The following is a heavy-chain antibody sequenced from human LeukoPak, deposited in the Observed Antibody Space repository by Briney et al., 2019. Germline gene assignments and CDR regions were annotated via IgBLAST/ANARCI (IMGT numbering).Heavy chain of an antibody. CDR1: GFTVGSNT. Sequence: GGSLRLSCAASGFTVGSNTMSWVRQAPGKGLEWVSIIYSGGCTSYADSVKGRFTISRDNSKNTLYLQMNSLRTEDTAVYYCARGGSYFDISGYYFYWGQGTLVTVSS. CDR2: IYSGGCT. CDR3: ARGGSYFDISGYYFY. J-gene: IGHJ4*02. V-gene: IGHV3-66*01. D-gene: IGHD3-22*01.